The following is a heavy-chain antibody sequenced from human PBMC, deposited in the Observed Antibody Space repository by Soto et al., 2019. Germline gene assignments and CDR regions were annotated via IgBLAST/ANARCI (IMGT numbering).Heavy chain of an antibody. CDR1: GGTFSSYA. V-gene: IGHV1-69*13. D-gene: IGHD6-13*01. CDR3: ARDPPPSAAAGTAYDY. CDR2: IIPIFGTA. Sequence: SVKVSCKASGGTFSSYAISWVRQAPGQGLEWMGGIIPIFGTANYAQKFQGRVTITADESTSTAYMELSSLRSEDTAVYYCARDPPPSAAAGTAYDYWGKGTLVTVSS. J-gene: IGHJ4*02.